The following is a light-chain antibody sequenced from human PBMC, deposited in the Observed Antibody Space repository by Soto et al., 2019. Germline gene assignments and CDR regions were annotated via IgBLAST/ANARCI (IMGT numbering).Light chain of an antibody. CDR2: GAS. J-gene: IGKJ4*01. V-gene: IGKV3-20*01. CDR3: QQANSFPLT. CDR1: QTVGSNY. Sequence: DIVLTQSPGTLSLSPGERATLSCRASQTVGSNYLAWYQQKPGQAPRLLMYGASSRATGIPDRFSGSGSGTDFTLTISRLEPEDFATYYCQQANSFPLTFGGGTKVEIK.